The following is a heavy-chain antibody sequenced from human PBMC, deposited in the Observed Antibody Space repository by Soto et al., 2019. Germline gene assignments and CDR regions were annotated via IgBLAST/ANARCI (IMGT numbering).Heavy chain of an antibody. V-gene: IGHV4-61*01. J-gene: IGHJ5*02. CDR3: ARVRVDMATISWFDP. Sequence: SETLSLTCTVSGGSVSSGSYYWSWIRQPPGKGLEWIGYIYYSGSTNYNPSLKSRVTISVDTSKNQFSLKLSSVTAADTAVYYCARVRVDMATISWFDPWGQGTLVTVSS. D-gene: IGHD5-12*01. CDR1: GGSVSSGSYY. CDR2: IYYSGST.